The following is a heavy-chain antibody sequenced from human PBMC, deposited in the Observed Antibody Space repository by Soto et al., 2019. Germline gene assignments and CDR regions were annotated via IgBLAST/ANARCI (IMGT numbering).Heavy chain of an antibody. Sequence: QVQMVQSGSEVKKPGASLKVSCKASGYTFTSHDINWVRQATGQGLEWMGWMNPNRGNTGYAQKFQGRVTMTRSTSISTAYMELSNLRSEDTAVYYCVRGYPYSSGPWGQGTLVTVSS. CDR1: GYTFTSHD. CDR3: VRGYPYSSGP. CDR2: MNPNRGNT. J-gene: IGHJ5*02. D-gene: IGHD3-22*01. V-gene: IGHV1-8*01.